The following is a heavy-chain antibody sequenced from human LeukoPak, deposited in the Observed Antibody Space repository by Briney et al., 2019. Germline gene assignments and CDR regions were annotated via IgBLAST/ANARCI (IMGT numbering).Heavy chain of an antibody. CDR3: LCLGTITSAGTGY. CDR2: INSDGSIT. J-gene: IGHJ4*02. CDR1: GFTFSSYW. V-gene: IGHV3-74*01. Sequence: GGSLRLSCAASGFTFSSYWMLWVRQAPGEGLVWVSRINSDGSITNYADSVKGRYTISRDNAKSTLYLQMNSLRAEDTAVYYCLCLGTITSAGTGYWGQGTLVTVSS. D-gene: IGHD6-13*01.